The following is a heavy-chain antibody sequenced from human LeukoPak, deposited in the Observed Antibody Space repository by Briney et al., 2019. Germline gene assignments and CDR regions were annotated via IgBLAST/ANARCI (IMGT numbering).Heavy chain of an antibody. V-gene: IGHV3-20*04. D-gene: IGHD3-3*01. J-gene: IGHJ6*03. CDR2: INWNGGST. CDR3: ARVGAYDFWSGYPSYGDYYYMDV. Sequence: GGSLRLSCAASGFTFDDYGMSWVRQAPGKGLEWVSGINWNGGSTGYADSVKGRFTISRDNAKNSLYLQMNSLRAEDTALYYCARVGAYDFWSGYPSYGDYYYMDVWGKGTTVTVSS. CDR1: GFTFDDYG.